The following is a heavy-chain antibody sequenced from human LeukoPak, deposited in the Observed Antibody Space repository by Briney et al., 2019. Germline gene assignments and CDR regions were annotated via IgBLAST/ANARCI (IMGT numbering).Heavy chain of an antibody. J-gene: IGHJ3*02. Sequence: SETLSLICTVSGGSISNWYWSWFRQPAGKGLEWIGRIYSSGSTIYNPSLKSRVTMSVDTSTNQISLRLTSVTAADTAMYYCARKLASSTLKAGAFDIWGQGTMVTVSS. CDR2: IYSSGST. CDR3: ARKLASSTLKAGAFDI. D-gene: IGHD2-2*01. CDR1: GGSISNWY. V-gene: IGHV4-4*07.